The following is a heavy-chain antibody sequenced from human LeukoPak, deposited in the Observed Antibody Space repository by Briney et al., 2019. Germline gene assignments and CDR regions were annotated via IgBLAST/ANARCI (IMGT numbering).Heavy chain of an antibody. CDR2: INHSGST. J-gene: IGHJ4*02. V-gene: IGHV4-34*01. CDR1: GGSSSGYY. Sequence: PSETLSLTCAVYGGSSSGYYWSWIRQPPGKGLEWIGEINHSGSTYYNPSLQSRVTMSVDTSKNQFSLKLSSVTAVDTAVYYCARKENVYYYFDYWGQGTLVTVSS. CDR3: ARKENVYYYFDY. D-gene: IGHD3-10*01.